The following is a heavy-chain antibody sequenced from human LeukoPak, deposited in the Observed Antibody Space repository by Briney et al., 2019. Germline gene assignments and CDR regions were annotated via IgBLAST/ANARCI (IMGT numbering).Heavy chain of an antibody. J-gene: IGHJ4*02. Sequence: GGSLRLSCAASGFTFSSYGMHWVRQAPGKGLEWVAFIRYDGSNKYYADSVKGRFTISRGNSKNTLYLQMNSLRAEDTAVYYCAKVSGSYLPNFDYWGQGTLVTVS. D-gene: IGHD2-15*01. V-gene: IGHV3-30*02. CDR3: AKVSGSYLPNFDY. CDR1: GFTFSSYG. CDR2: IRYDGSNK.